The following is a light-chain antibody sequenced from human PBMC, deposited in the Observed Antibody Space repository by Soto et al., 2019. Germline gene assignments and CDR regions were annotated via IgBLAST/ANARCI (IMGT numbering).Light chain of an antibody. V-gene: IGLV2-14*03. CDR2: DVV. J-gene: IGLJ1*01. CDR1: SSEIGAYNY. Sequence: QSVLTQPASVSGSPGQSITISCAGTSSEIGAYNYVSWYQHLPGKAPKLIIYDVVTRPSGISTRFSASRSGNTASLTISGLQAEDEADYYCSSYTTRNTEVFGTGTKVTVL. CDR3: SSYTTRNTEV.